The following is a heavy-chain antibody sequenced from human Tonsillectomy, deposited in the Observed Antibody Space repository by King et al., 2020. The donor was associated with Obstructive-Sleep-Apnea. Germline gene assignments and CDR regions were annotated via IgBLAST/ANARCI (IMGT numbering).Heavy chain of an antibody. V-gene: IGHV3-49*01. J-gene: IGHJ4*02. CDR2: SRKQAYGGTT. D-gene: IGHD3-9*01. Sequence: VQLVESGGGLVQPGQSLRLSCTTSGFSFGDYALSWFRQAPGKGLEWVGFSRKQAYGGTTEYAASVKGRFTISRDGSKSIAYLQMNSLKTEDTAVYYFTAELRYVDPPNYWGQGTLVTVSS. CDR1: GFSFGDYA. CDR3: TAELRYVDPPNY.